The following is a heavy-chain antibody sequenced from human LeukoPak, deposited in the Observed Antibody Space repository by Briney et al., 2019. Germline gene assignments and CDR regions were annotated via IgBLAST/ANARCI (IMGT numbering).Heavy chain of an antibody. CDR3: ARDYDILTGYGGGAFDV. D-gene: IGHD3-9*01. Sequence: ASVKVSCKASGYTFTGYHMHWVRQAPGQGLEWMGWINPNSGGTNYAQKFQGRVTMTRDTSISTAYMELSRLRSDDTAVYHCARDYDILTGYGGGAFDVWGQGTMVTVSS. CDR1: GYTFTGYH. J-gene: IGHJ3*01. V-gene: IGHV1-2*02. CDR2: INPNSGGT.